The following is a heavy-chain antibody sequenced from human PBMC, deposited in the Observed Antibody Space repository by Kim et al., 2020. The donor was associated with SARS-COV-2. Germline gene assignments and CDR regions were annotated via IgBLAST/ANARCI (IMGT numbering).Heavy chain of an antibody. D-gene: IGHD1-26*01. CDR3: AREGWGDNWFDP. V-gene: IGHV5-10-1*01. J-gene: IGHJ5*02. CDR1: GYSFTSYW. Sequence: GESLKISCKGSGYSFTSYWISWVRQMPGKGLEWMGRIDPSDSYTNYSPSFQGHVTISADKSISTAYLQWSSLKASDTAMYYCAREGWGDNWFDPWGQGTLVTVSS. CDR2: IDPSDSYT.